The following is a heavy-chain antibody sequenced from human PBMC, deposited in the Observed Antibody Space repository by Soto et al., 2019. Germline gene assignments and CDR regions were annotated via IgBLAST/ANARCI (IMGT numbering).Heavy chain of an antibody. Sequence: QVQLVQSGAEVKKPGASVKVSCKASGYTFTSYGISWVRQAPGQGLEWMGWISAYNGNTRYAQKLQGRVTMTTDTSTSTPYMGLTSLTPDDTAVYYCARSVGWEPLDYWGQGTLVTVSS. V-gene: IGHV1-18*01. D-gene: IGHD1-26*01. CDR3: ARSVGWEPLDY. J-gene: IGHJ4*02. CDR2: ISAYNGNT. CDR1: GYTFTSYG.